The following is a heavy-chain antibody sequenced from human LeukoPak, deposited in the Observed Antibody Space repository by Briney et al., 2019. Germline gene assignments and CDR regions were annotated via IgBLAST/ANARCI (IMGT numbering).Heavy chain of an antibody. V-gene: IGHV3-30*02. CDR1: GFTFSSYG. Sequence: GGSLRLSCAASGFTFSSYGMLWVRQAPGKGLEWVAFIRYDGSNKYYADSVKGRFTISRDNSKNTLYLQMNSLRAEDTVVYYCAKGKSSSGVGDYWGQGTLVTVSS. CDR3: AKGKSSSGVGDY. CDR2: IRYDGSNK. D-gene: IGHD6-6*01. J-gene: IGHJ4*02.